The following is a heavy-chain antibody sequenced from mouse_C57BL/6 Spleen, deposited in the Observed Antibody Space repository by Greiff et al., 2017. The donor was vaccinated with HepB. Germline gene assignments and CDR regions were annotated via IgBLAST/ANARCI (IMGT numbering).Heavy chain of an antibody. J-gene: IGHJ1*03. CDR3: AREAGTTYWYFDV. Sequence: QVQLQQPGAELVKPGASVKLSCKASGYTFTSYWMQWVKQRPGQGLEWIGEIDPSDSYTNYNQKFKGKATLTVDTSSSTAYMQLSSLTSEDSAVYYCAREAGTTYWYFDVWGTGTTVTVSS. V-gene: IGHV1-50*01. CDR2: IDPSDSYT. CDR1: GYTFTSYW. D-gene: IGHD4-1*01.